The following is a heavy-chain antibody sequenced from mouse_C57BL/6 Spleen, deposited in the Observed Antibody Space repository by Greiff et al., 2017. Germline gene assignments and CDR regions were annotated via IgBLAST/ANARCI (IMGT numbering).Heavy chain of an antibody. D-gene: IGHD2-5*01. CDR1: GFTFSSYA. V-gene: IGHV5-4*01. Sequence: EVKLMESGGGLVKPGGSLKLSCAASGFTFSSYAMSWVRQTPEKRLEWVATISDGGSYTYYPDNVKGRFTISRDNAKNNLYLHMSHLKSEDTAMYYCARDSNYGDFDYWGQGTTLTVSS. CDR3: ARDSNYGDFDY. CDR2: ISDGGSYT. J-gene: IGHJ2*01.